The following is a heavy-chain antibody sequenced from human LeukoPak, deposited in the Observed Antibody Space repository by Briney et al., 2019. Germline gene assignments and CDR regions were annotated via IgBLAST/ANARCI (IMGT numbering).Heavy chain of an antibody. V-gene: IGHV4-39*01. CDR3: ARPVHYYDGIGSWGLHD. CDR1: GDSISSGSYY. J-gene: IGHJ1*01. CDR2: IFYSGST. Sequence: SETLSLTCTVSGDSISSGSYYWGWFRQPPGKGLEWIGSIFYSGSTYYNPSLKSRVTISVDTSKNQFSLKLSSVTAADAAVYYCARPVHYYDGIGSWGLHDWGQGTLVTVSS. D-gene: IGHD3-22*01.